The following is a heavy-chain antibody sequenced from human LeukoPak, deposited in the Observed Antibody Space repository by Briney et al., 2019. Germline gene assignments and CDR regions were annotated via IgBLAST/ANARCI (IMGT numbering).Heavy chain of an antibody. Sequence: GGSLRLSCAASGFTFSSYAMSWVRQAPGKGLEWVSAISGSGGSTYYADSVKGRFTISRDNSKNTLYLQMNSLRAEDTAIYYCAKDGWLRLYYFDYWGQGTLVTVSS. V-gene: IGHV3-23*01. CDR1: GFTFSSYA. D-gene: IGHD5-12*01. CDR2: ISGSGGST. J-gene: IGHJ4*02. CDR3: AKDGWLRLYYFDY.